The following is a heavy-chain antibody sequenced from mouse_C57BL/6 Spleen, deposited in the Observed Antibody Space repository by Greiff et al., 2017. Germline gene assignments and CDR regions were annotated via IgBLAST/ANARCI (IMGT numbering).Heavy chain of an antibody. Sequence: QVQLQQPGAELVKPGASVKLSCKASGYTFTSYWMHWVKQRPGQGLEWIGMIHPTSGSTNYNEKFKSKATLTVDKSSSTAYMQLSSLTSEDSAVYYCAFYYSTHVDYWGQGTTLTVSS. CDR1: GYTFTSYW. CDR3: AFYYSTHVDY. D-gene: IGHD2-5*01. CDR2: IHPTSGST. V-gene: IGHV1-64*01. J-gene: IGHJ2*01.